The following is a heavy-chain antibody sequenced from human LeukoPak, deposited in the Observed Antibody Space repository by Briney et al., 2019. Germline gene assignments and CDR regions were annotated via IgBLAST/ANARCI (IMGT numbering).Heavy chain of an antibody. Sequence: GSLRLSCAASGFTFSSYGLYWVRQAGKGLEWVSAIADSGDWTCYADSVKGRFTISRDNSKNTLYLQMSSLRAEDTAVYFCASRDPCRGDNCFALAYWGQGTLVTVSS. D-gene: IGHD2-21*02. CDR2: IADSGDWT. CDR3: ASRDPCRGDNCFALAY. J-gene: IGHJ4*02. CDR1: GFTFSSYG. V-gene: IGHV3-23*01.